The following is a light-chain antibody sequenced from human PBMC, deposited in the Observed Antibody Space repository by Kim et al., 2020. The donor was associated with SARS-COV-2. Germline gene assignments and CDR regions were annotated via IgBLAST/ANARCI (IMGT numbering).Light chain of an antibody. CDR1: SGSIASNY. CDR2: EDN. J-gene: IGLJ3*02. CDR3: QSYDSSIRV. Sequence: GKTVTTSCTRSSGSIASNYVQWYQQRPGSSPTTVIYEDNQRPSGVPDRFSGSIDSSSNSASLTISGLKTEDEADYYCQSYDSSIRVFGGGTKLTVL. V-gene: IGLV6-57*01.